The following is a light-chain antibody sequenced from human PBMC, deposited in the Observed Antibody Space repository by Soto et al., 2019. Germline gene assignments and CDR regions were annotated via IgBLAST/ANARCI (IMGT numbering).Light chain of an antibody. Sequence: QSALTQPASVSGSPGQSITISCTGTSNDVGGQNAVSWYQQHPGKAPKFMIYDVSKRPSGVSSRFSGSKSGNTASLTISGLQAEDEADYYCCSYAGSSTVVFGGGTKLTVL. CDR2: DVS. CDR1: SNDVGGQNA. J-gene: IGLJ2*01. V-gene: IGLV2-23*02. CDR3: CSYAGSSTVV.